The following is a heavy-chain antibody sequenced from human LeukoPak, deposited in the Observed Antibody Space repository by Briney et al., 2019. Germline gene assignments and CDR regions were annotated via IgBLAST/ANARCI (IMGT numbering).Heavy chain of an antibody. Sequence: ASVKVSCKASGYTFTGYYMHWVRQAPGQGLEWMGWINPYSGGTNYAQKFQGRVTMTRDMSISTAYMELSRLRSDDTAVYYCARALLWFGEPPPNWFDPWGQGTLVTVSS. CDR1: GYTFTGYY. J-gene: IGHJ5*02. CDR3: ARALLWFGEPPPNWFDP. CDR2: INPYSGGT. V-gene: IGHV1-2*02. D-gene: IGHD3-10*01.